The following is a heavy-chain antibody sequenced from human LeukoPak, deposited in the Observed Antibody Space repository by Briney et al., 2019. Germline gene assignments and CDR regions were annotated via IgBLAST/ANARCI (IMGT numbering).Heavy chain of an antibody. CDR2: IDGSSSHI. Sequence: GGSLRLSCAASGFSFSNYAMNWVRQAPGKGMEWVSSIDGSSSHIYYADSVKGRFTISRDNTKSSLYLQMNSLRAEVMAVYYCARGYCGGDCYGDWGQGTLVAVSS. D-gene: IGHD2-21*02. V-gene: IGHV3-21*01. J-gene: IGHJ1*01. CDR3: ARGYCGGDCYGD. CDR1: GFSFSNYA.